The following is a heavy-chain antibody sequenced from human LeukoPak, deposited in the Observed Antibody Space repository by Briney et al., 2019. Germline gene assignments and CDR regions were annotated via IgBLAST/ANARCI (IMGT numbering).Heavy chain of an antibody. J-gene: IGHJ4*02. CDR2: IYYSGDT. CDR1: GGSISSGDYY. D-gene: IGHD2-2*01. CDR3: ARAPRHTNSWYYFDY. Sequence: SETLSLTCTVSGGSISSGDYYWSWIRQHPGKGLEWIGYIYYSGDTYYNPSLKSRVAISMDTSGNQFSLKLSSVTAADTAVYYCARAPRHTNSWYYFDYWGQGTLVSVSS. V-gene: IGHV4-31*02.